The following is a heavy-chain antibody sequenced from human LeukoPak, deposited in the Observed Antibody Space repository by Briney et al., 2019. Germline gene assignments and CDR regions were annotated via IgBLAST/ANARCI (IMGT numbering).Heavy chain of an antibody. D-gene: IGHD2-2*01. CDR1: GGSISSYY. J-gene: IGHJ4*02. V-gene: IGHV4-59*08. CDR3: ARLGRLSASSGFFDY. CDR2: IYYSGST. Sequence: SETLSLTCAGSGGSISSYYWSWIRKPPGKGLEWIGYIYYSGSTYYNPSLKSRVSISVDTSNNQFSLKLTSVTAADTAVYFCARLGRLSASSGFFDYWGQGTLVTVSS.